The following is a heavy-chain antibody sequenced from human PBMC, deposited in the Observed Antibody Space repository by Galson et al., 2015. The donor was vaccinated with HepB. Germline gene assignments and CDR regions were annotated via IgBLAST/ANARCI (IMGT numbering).Heavy chain of an antibody. Sequence: SLRLSCAASGLTFRIYGMHWVRQAPGKGLEWVAVIWSDGSKTYYADSVKGRFTISRDNSKSTLYLQMNSLRAEDTAVYYCARSIYSYGPVDYWGQGTLVTVSS. CDR3: ARSIYSYGPVDY. CDR2: IWSDGSKT. D-gene: IGHD5-18*01. J-gene: IGHJ4*02. CDR1: GLTFRIYG. V-gene: IGHV3-33*01.